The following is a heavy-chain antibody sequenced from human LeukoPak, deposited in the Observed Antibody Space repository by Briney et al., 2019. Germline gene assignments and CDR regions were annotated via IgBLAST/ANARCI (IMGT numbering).Heavy chain of an antibody. CDR1: GGPISSYY. CDR3: ARGGMVRGVIITGYFDY. CDR2: IYYSGST. V-gene: IGHV4-59*01. Sequence: SETLSPTCTVPGGPISSYYWSWIRQPPGKGLGWIGYIYYSGSTNYNPSLKSRVTISVDTSKNQFSLKLSSVTAADTAVYYCARGGMVRGVIITGYFDYWGQGTLVTVSS. D-gene: IGHD3-10*01. J-gene: IGHJ4*02.